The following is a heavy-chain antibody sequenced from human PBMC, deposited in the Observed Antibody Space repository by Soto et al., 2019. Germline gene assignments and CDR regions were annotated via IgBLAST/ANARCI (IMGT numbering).Heavy chain of an antibody. CDR1: GGTFSSYA. CDR2: IIPIFGTA. CDR3: ARGEGIVVVVAPLRSTFDY. Sequence: QVQLVQSGAEVKKPGSSVKVSCKASGGTFSSYAISWVRQAPGQGLEWMGGIIPIFGTANYAQKFQGRVTITADESTSTAYMELSSLRSEDTAVYYCARGEGIVVVVAPLRSTFDYWGQGTLVTVSS. D-gene: IGHD2-15*01. J-gene: IGHJ4*02. V-gene: IGHV1-69*01.